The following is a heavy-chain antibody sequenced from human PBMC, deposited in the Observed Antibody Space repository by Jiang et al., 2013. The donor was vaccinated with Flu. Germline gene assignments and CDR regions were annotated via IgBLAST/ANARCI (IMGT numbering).Heavy chain of an antibody. CDR3: ARDILGRYCSGGSCHEDY. D-gene: IGHD2-15*01. CDR1: GGSISSGGYY. CDR2: IYYSGST. V-gene: IGHV4-31*03. J-gene: IGHJ4*02. Sequence: GSGLVKPSQTLSLTCTVSGGSISSGGYYWSWIRQHPGKGLEWIGYIYYSGSTYYNPSLKSRVTISVDTSKNQFSLKLSSVTAADTAVYYCARDILGRYCSGGSCHEDYWGQGPWSPSPQ.